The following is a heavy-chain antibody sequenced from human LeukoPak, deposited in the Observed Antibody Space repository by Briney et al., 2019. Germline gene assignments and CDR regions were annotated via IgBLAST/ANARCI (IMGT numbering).Heavy chain of an antibody. J-gene: IGHJ4*02. Sequence: PGGSLRLSCAASGFTFSSYSMNWVRQAPGKGLEWVSSISSSSYIYYADSVKGRFTISRDNAKNSLYLQMNSLRAEDTAVYYCARVSYCGGDCFTPNFDYWGQGTLVTVSS. CDR3: ARVSYCGGDCFTPNFDY. D-gene: IGHD2-21*02. CDR1: GFTFSSYS. CDR2: ISSSSYI. V-gene: IGHV3-21*01.